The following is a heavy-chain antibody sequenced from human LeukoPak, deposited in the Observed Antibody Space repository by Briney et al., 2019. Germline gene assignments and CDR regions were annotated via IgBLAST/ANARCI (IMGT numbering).Heavy chain of an antibody. D-gene: IGHD7-27*01. CDR2: MNPNSGNT. CDR3: AGWGQNNGGLDY. V-gene: IGHV1-8*01. Sequence: ASVKVSCKASGYTFTSYDINWVRQATGQGLEWMGWMNPNSGNTGYAQKFQGRVTMTRNTSISTAYMELSSLRSEDTAVYYCAGWGQNNGGLDYWGQGTLVTVSS. J-gene: IGHJ4*02. CDR1: GYTFTSYD.